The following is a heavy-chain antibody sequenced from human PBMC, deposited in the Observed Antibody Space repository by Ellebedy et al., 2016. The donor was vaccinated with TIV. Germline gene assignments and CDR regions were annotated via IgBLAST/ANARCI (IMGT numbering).Heavy chain of an antibody. V-gene: IGHV1-69*13. CDR2: IIPIFGTA. CDR1: GYNFTSYD. CDR3: ASLTGRFDY. Sequence: ASVKVSCKASGYNFTSYDINWVRQAPGQGLEWMGGIIPIFGTANYAQKFQGRVTVTADESTSTAYMELSSLRSEDTAVYYCASLTGRFDYWGQGTLVTVSS. J-gene: IGHJ4*02. D-gene: IGHD1-14*01.